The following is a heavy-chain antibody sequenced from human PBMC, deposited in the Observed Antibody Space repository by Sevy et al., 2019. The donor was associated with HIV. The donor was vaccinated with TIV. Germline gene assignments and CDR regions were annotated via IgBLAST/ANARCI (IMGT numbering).Heavy chain of an antibody. CDR1: GFPFSSYI. J-gene: IGHJ6*03. V-gene: IGHV3-21*04. CDR3: ARDHTAMGQVHYYMDV. Sequence: GESLKISCAASGFPFSSYIMNWVRQAPGKGLEWVSSISSVGSRIFYADSVKGRFTISRDNAKNSLFLQMNSLRAVDTAVYYCARDHTAMGQVHYYMDVWGKGTTVTVSS. CDR2: ISSVGSRI. D-gene: IGHD5-18*01.